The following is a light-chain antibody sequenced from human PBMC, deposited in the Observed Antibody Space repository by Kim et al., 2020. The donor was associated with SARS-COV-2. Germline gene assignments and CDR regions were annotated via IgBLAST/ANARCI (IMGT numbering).Light chain of an antibody. CDR3: QAWDSSTVV. CDR2: QDS. J-gene: IGLJ2*01. V-gene: IGLV3-1*01. Sequence: SVYPGQTASITCSGDKLGDKYACWYQQKPGRSPVLVIYQDSKRPSGIPARFSGSNSGNTATLTISGTQAMDEADYYCQAWDSSTVVFGGGTQLTVL. CDR1: KLGDKY.